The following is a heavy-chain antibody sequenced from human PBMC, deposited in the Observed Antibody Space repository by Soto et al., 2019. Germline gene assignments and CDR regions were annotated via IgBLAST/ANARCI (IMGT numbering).Heavy chain of an antibody. J-gene: IGHJ6*02. CDR2: IIPIFGTA. Sequence: SVKVSCKASGGTFNSYAISWVRQAPGQGLEWMGGIIPIFGTANYAQKFQGRVTITADESTSTAYMELSSLRSEDTAVYYCARAPPNSSSWYAEYRRAYYYYGMDVWGQGTTVTVSS. CDR3: ARAPPNSSSWYAEYRRAYYYYGMDV. D-gene: IGHD6-13*01. CDR1: GGTFNSYA. V-gene: IGHV1-69*13.